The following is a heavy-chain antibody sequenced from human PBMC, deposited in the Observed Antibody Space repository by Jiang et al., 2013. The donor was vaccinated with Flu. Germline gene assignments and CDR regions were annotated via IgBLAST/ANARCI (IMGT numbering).Heavy chain of an antibody. CDR1: GYTFTGYY. J-gene: IGHJ4*02. Sequence: VQLVESGAEVKKPGASVKVSCKASGYTFTGYYMHWVRQAPGQGLEWMGWINPNSGGTNYAQKFQGWVTMTRDTSISTAYMELSRLRSDDTAVYYCARDSCSGGSCNTFDYWGQGTLVHRLL. CDR2: INPNSGGT. D-gene: IGHD2-15*01. V-gene: IGHV1-2*04. CDR3: ARDSCSGGSCNTFDY.